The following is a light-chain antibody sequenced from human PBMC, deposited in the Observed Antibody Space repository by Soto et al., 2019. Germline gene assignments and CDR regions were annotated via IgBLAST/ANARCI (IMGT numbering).Light chain of an antibody. J-gene: IGKJ3*01. CDR3: QQYHNAPFT. CDR1: QDISNY. Sequence: DLQMTQSPPSLSASVGDRVTITCQASQDISNYLSWYQQKPGKAPKLLISDASNLEAGVPSTFSGSGSGTDFTLSISSLQPEHLATYYCQQYHNAPFTFGPGTKVDL. V-gene: IGKV1-33*01. CDR2: DAS.